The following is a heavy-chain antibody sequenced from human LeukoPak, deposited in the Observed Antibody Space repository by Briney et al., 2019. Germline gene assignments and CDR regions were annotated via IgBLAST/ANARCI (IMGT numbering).Heavy chain of an antibody. CDR3: AREAFGEFVYYYYYGMDV. V-gene: IGHV1-18*01. J-gene: IGHJ6*02. CDR2: ISVYNGHT. D-gene: IGHD3-10*01. CDR1: GYILTSYG. Sequence: ASVKVSCKASGYILTSYGISWVRQAPGQGLEWMGWISVYNGHTNYAQKLQGRVTMTTDTSTSTAYMELRSLRSDDTAVYYCAREAFGEFVYYYYYGMDVWGQGTTVTVSS.